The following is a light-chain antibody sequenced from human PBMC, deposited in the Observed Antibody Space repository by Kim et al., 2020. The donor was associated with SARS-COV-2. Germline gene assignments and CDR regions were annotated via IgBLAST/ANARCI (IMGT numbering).Light chain of an antibody. V-gene: IGKV3-20*01. CDR1: QSVSSNY. CDR2: GAS. Sequence: EIELTQSPGILSLSPWERATLSCRASQSVSSNYLAWYQQKPGQAPRLLIYGASSRATGIPDRFSGSGSGTDFTLTISRLEPEDFAVYYCQQYGSSPRTFGGGTKVDIK. CDR3: QQYGSSPRT. J-gene: IGKJ4*01.